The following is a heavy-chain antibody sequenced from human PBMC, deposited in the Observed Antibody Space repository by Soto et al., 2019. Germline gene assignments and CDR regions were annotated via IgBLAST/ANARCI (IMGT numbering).Heavy chain of an antibody. V-gene: IGHV1-8*01. CDR3: ARGPGSSDWRFSYYYMDV. J-gene: IGHJ6*02. CDR1: FTSYD. CDR2: MNPNSGNT. Sequence: QVQLVQSGAEVKKPGASVKVSCTFTSYDINWVRQATGQGLEWMGWMNPNSGNTRYAQKFQGRVTMTRNTSNFTAYMEWSSRRSEDTAVYYCARGPGSSDWRFSYYYMDVWGQGTTVTVSS. D-gene: IGHD6-19*01.